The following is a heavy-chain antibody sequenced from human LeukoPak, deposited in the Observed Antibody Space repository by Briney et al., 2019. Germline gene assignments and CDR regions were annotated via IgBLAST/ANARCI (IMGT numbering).Heavy chain of an antibody. Sequence: SGGSLRLSCVASGFTFSTSAMTWVRQAPGKGLEWVSYLSSSSSAFNYVDSVRGRFTVSRDNAKNSLFLQMNSLRAEDTAVYYCARDYSQQLVGRHFDYWGQGTLVTVSS. V-gene: IGHV3-48*04. J-gene: IGHJ4*02. CDR3: ARDYSQQLVGRHFDY. CDR1: GFTFSTSA. D-gene: IGHD6-13*01. CDR2: LSSSSSAF.